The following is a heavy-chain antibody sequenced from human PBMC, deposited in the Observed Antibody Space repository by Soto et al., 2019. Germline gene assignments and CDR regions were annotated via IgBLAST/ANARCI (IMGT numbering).Heavy chain of an antibody. CDR2: ISSSTSYT. V-gene: IGHV3-11*05. CDR1: GFTFSDYY. Sequence: QVQLVESGGGLVKPGGSLRLSCAASGFTFSDYYMSWIRQAPGKGLEWVSYISSSTSYTNYADSVKGRLTISRDNAKNSLYLQMNSLRAEDTAVYYCARDADILTGSDAFDIWGQGTMVTVSS. J-gene: IGHJ3*02. D-gene: IGHD3-9*01. CDR3: ARDADILTGSDAFDI.